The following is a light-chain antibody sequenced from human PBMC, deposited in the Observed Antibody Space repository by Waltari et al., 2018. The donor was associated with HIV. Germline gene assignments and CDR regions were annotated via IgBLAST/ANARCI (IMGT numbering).Light chain of an antibody. CDR1: QSLLYSSRDKNY. Sequence: DIVMTQSPESLTVSLGERAHINCKSSQSLLYSSRDKNYLAWYQQKPGQPPKLIIYWASTREAAVPARFSGSGSGTDFTLTISSLQSEDAAVYYCQQYYNSPWTFGQGTKVEIK. CDR2: WAS. J-gene: IGKJ1*01. V-gene: IGKV4-1*01. CDR3: QQYYNSPWT.